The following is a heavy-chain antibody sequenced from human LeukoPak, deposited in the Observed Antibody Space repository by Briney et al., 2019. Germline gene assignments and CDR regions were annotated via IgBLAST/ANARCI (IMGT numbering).Heavy chain of an antibody. Sequence: SETLPLTCIVSGCPTSSHYWSWIRQPPGKGLEGIGYLYFIGSTHYNPSLKSRASLEIDTSKHQLSLKLSCVTAADTAVYCCVGGRYYGSGIRAGFDYWGQGTLVSVSS. V-gene: IGHV4-59*11. CDR1: GCPTSSHY. J-gene: IGHJ4*02. CDR3: VGGRYYGSGIRAGFDY. CDR2: LYFIGST. D-gene: IGHD3-10*01.